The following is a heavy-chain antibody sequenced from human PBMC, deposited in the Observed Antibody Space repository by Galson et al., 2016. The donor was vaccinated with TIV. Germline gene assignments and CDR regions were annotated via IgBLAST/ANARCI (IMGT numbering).Heavy chain of an antibody. V-gene: IGHV1-18*01. D-gene: IGHD3-22*01. Sequence: SVKVSCKASGYTFTSFGMTWVRQAPGQGLEWVGWISAYNGHTNYAQKFKGRVTMTTDKSTGTAYLELRSLRADDTAVYFCGRVGPFQFDSSGFPANWGQGTLVTVSA. J-gene: IGHJ4*02. CDR3: GRVGPFQFDSSGFPAN. CDR1: GYTFTSFG. CDR2: ISAYNGHT.